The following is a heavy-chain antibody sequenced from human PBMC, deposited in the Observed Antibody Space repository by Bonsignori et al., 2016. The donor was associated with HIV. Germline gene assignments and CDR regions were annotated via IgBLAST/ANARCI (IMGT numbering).Heavy chain of an antibody. V-gene: IGHV3-74*01. CDR2: INTYGSAT. Sequence: WIRQPPGKGPVWVARINTYGSATSYVDSVKGRFTISRDNAKNALYLQMHGLRAEDSAVYYCARDRSNSHYYYYYMDVWGKGNPGHRLL. CDR3: ARDRSNSHYYYYYMDV. J-gene: IGHJ6*03. D-gene: IGHD1-26*01.